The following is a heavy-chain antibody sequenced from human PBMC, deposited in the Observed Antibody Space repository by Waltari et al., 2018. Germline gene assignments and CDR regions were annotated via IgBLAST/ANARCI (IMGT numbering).Heavy chain of an antibody. D-gene: IGHD3-10*01. V-gene: IGHV3-7*01. J-gene: IGHJ4*02. Sequence: EVQLVESGGVLVQPGGSLRLSCEASGFMVSRYWMTWVRQAPGKGLEWEANIKEDGSAQTYGDSVRGRFIISRDNAQNSLYLQMNYLRAEDTAVYYCARDGGASGSYDYWGQGTLVTVSS. CDR3: ARDGGASGSYDY. CDR2: IKEDGSAQ. CDR1: GFMVSRYW.